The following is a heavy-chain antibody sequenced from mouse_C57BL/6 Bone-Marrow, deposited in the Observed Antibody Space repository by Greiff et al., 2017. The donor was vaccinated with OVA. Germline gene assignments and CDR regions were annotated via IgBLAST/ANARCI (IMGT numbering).Heavy chain of an antibody. CDR2: IDPANGNT. V-gene: IGHV14-3*01. CDR1: GFNIKNTY. D-gene: IGHD1-1*01. CDR3: ARGDYYGSDY. J-gene: IGHJ2*01. Sequence: EVQLQQSVAELVRPGASVKLSCTASGFNIKNTYVHWVKQRPEQGLEWIGRIDPANGNTKYAPKFQGKATITADTSSNTAYLQLSSLTSEDTAIYYCARGDYYGSDYWGQGTTLTVSS.